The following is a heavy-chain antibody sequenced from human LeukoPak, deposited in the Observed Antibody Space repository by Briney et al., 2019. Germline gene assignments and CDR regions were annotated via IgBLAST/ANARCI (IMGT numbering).Heavy chain of an antibody. CDR2: IKPDEGEK. CDR3: ARETAPWGSGSYRYYFDY. Sequence: GGSLRLSCAASGFTFSSDWMIWVRQAPGKGLEWVANIKPDEGEKYYVDSVKGRFTISRDNAKNSLYLQMNSLRAEDTAVYYCARETAPWGSGSYRYYFDYWGQGTLVTVSS. CDR1: GFTFSSDW. D-gene: IGHD3-10*01. V-gene: IGHV3-7*01. J-gene: IGHJ4*02.